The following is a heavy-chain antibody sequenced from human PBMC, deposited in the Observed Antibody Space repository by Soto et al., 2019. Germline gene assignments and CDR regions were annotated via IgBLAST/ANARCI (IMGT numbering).Heavy chain of an antibody. CDR2: IWYDGSNT. Sequence: QVQLVESGGGVVQPGRSLRLSCAASGFTFSNYGMHWVRQAPGKGLEWVALIWYDGSNTYYADSVKGRFTISRDNSKNTLCLQMNSLRAEDTAVYYCARHQGDCGGDCQKVPFDCWGQGTLVTVSS. CDR3: ARHQGDCGGDCQKVPFDC. CDR1: GFTFSNYG. V-gene: IGHV3-33*01. J-gene: IGHJ4*02. D-gene: IGHD2-21*02.